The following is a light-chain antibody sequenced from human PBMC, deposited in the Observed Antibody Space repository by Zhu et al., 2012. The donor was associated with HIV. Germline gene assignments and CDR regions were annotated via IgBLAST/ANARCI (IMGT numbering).Light chain of an antibody. Sequence: EIVLTQSPGTLPLSPGERATLSCRASQSVSSTDLAWYQQKPGHPPRLLIYGASNRAADIPYRFSGSGSGTDFTLTISRLEPEDFVVYYCQLYGTSPPLTFGGGTKVEMK. CDR3: QLYGTSPPLT. V-gene: IGKV3-20*01. J-gene: IGKJ4*01. CDR1: QSVSSTD. CDR2: GAS.